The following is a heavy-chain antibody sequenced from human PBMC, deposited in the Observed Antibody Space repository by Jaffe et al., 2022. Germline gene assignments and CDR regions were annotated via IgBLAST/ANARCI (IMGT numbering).Heavy chain of an antibody. J-gene: IGHJ4*02. CDR3: AKYDHSSTPPPPYYFDY. CDR1: GFTFSSYA. D-gene: IGHD6-13*01. Sequence: EVQLLESGGGLVQPGGSLRLSCAASGFTFSSYAMSWVRQAPGKGLEWVSAISGSGGSTYYADSVKGRFTISRDNSKNTLYLQMNSLRAEDTAVYYCAKYDHSSTPPPPYYFDYWGQGTLVTVSS. V-gene: IGHV3-23*01. CDR2: ISGSGGST.